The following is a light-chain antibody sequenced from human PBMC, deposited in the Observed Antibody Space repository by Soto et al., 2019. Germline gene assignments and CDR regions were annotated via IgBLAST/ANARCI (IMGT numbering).Light chain of an antibody. Sequence: SYELTQSPSVSVSPGQTASITCSGDKLGDKYGCWYQQKPGQSPVLVIYQDSKRPSGIPERFSGSKSGNTATLTISGTQAMDEADYYCQAWDSSTVVFGGGTQLTVL. J-gene: IGLJ2*01. CDR1: KLGDKY. V-gene: IGLV3-1*01. CDR2: QDS. CDR3: QAWDSSTVV.